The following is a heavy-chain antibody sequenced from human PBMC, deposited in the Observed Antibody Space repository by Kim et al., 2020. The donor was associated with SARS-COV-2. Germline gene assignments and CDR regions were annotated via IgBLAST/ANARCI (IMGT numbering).Heavy chain of an antibody. V-gene: IGHV3-23*01. J-gene: IGHJ4*02. CDR3: AKDSLWQQLV. CDR2: GST. D-gene: IGHD6-13*01. Sequence: GSTNDADSVKGRFTIPRDNSKNTLYLQMNSLRAEDTAVYYCAKDSLWQQLVWGQGTLVTVSS.